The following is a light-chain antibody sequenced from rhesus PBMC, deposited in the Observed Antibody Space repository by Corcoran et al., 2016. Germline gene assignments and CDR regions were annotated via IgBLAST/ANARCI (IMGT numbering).Light chain of an antibody. CDR2: KAS. V-gene: IGKV1-74*01. CDR3: QKGYGTPYS. Sequence: DIQMTQSPSSLSASVGDRVTITCRASENVNNYLNWYQQKPGKAPKLLIYKASTLKSGVPSRLSGSGSGTDYTFTISSLQPGDSATYYCQKGYGTPYSFGQGTKVEIK. J-gene: IGKJ2*01. CDR1: ENVNNY.